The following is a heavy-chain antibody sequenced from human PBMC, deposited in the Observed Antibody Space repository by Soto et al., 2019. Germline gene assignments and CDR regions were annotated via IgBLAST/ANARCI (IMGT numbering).Heavy chain of an antibody. J-gene: IGHJ4*02. CDR1: GGPFSSYA. D-gene: IGHD3-10*01. Sequence: SVKVSFKASGGPFSSYAISLVRQAPGQGLEWIGGMIPIFGTANYAQKFQGRVTITADESTSTAYMELSSLRSEDTAVYYCARGQFDGSGSYYSTEPDHAPNFDYWGQGTMVTVSS. V-gene: IGHV1-69*13. CDR2: MIPIFGTA. CDR3: ARGQFDGSGSYYSTEPDHAPNFDY.